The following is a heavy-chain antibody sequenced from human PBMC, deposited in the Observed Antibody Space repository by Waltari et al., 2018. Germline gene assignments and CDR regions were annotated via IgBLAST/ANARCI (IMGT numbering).Heavy chain of an antibody. CDR3: VHGGYYIDSRGYEDFQY. D-gene: IGHD3-22*01. J-gene: IGHJ1*01. CDR1: GFSLSSGGVG. Sequence: QITLKESGPTLVKPTQTLTLTCSFSGFSLSSGGVGGGWIRQPPGKALEWLALIYWNDDKRYSAARKNRLTITKDTSKNPVFLTMTNRDRVDTATYYCVHGGYYIDSRGYEDFQYWGQGTLVVVSS. CDR2: IYWNDDK. V-gene: IGHV2-5*01.